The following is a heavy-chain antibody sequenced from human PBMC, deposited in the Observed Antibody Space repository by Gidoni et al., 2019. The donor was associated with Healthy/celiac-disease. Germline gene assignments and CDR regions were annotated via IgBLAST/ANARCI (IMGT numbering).Heavy chain of an antibody. Sequence: QVQLQQWGAGLLKPSETLSLTCAVYGGSFSGYYWSWIRQPPGKGLEWIGEINHSGSTNYNPSLKSRVTISVDTSKNQFSLKLSSVTAADTAVYYCARGRAPGYSSSRGGFNYWGQGTLVTVSS. V-gene: IGHV4-34*01. CDR3: ARGRAPGYSSSRGGFNY. J-gene: IGHJ4*02. CDR1: GGSFSGYY. CDR2: INHSGST. D-gene: IGHD6-13*01.